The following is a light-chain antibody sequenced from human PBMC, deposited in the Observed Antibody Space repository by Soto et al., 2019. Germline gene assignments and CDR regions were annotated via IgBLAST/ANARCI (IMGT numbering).Light chain of an antibody. CDR2: DAY. J-gene: IGKJ1*01. CDR3: QQRSSWPRT. Sequence: EIVLTQSPATLYLSPGERATLSCRARQSVSSYLSWYQQKSGQAPRLLIYDAYNRATGIPARFSGSGSGTDFTLTISRLKPEDFAVYYCQQRSSWPRTFGLGTKVEI. V-gene: IGKV3-11*01. CDR1: QSVSSY.